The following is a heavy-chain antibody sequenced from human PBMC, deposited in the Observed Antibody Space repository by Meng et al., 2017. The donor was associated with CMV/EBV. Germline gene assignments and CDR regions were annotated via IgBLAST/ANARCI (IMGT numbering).Heavy chain of an antibody. CDR1: EFTFSSYW. D-gene: IGHD3-3*01. J-gene: IGHJ4*02. Sequence: GESLKISCAASEFTFSSYWMSWVRQAPGKGLEWVANIKQDGSEKYYVDSVKGRFTISRDNAKNSLYLQMNSMRAEDTAVYSCASGRDRGGYYDFWSGYPSVVVYYFDYWGQGTLVTVSS. CDR2: IKQDGSEK. V-gene: IGHV3-7*01. CDR3: ASGRDRGGYYDFWSGYPSVVVYYFDY.